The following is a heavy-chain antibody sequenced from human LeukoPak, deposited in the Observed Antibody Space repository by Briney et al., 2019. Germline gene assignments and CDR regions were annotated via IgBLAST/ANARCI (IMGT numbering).Heavy chain of an antibody. J-gene: IGHJ4*02. CDR1: GGTFSSYA. V-gene: IGHV1-69*13. CDR2: IIPIFGTA. Sequence: SVKVSCKASGGTFSSYAISWVRQAPGQGLEWMGGIIPIFGTANYAQKFQGRVTITADESTSTAYMELSSLRSEDTAVYYCARESDFWSGEFDYSGQGTLVTVSS. D-gene: IGHD3-3*01. CDR3: ARESDFWSGEFDY.